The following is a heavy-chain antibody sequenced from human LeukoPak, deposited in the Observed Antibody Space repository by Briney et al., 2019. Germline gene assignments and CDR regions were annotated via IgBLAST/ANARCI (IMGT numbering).Heavy chain of an antibody. D-gene: IGHD3-3*01. CDR2: IYYSGST. CDR3: ARLVSGLRFLEWSHPYYFDY. J-gene: IGHJ4*02. CDR1: GGSISSYY. Sequence: PSETLSLTCTVSGGSISSYYWSWIRQPPGKGLEWIGSIYYSGSTYYNPSLKSRVTISVDTSKNQFSLKLSSVTAADTAVYYCARLVSGLRFLEWSHPYYFDYWGQGTLVTVSS. V-gene: IGHV4-39*01.